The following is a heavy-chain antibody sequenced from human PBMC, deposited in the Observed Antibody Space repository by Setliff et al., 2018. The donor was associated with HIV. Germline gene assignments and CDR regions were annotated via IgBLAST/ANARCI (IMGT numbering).Heavy chain of an antibody. D-gene: IGHD3-22*01. CDR1: GYSFTTYA. CDR2: INLNTGNT. J-gene: IGHJ5*02. CDR3: ARGRTYDSSGYIGNWFDP. V-gene: IGHV1-18*01. Sequence: ASVKVSCKASGYSFTTYAISWVRQAPGQGLEWMGCINLNTGNTNYAQKFQGRVIVTRDTSINTAYVELRSLRLDDTAVYFCARGRTYDSSGYIGNWFDPWGQGTLVTVSS.